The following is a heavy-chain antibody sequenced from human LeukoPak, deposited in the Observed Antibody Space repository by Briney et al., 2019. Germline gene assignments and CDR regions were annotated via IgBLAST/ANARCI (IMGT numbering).Heavy chain of an antibody. CDR1: GFTFSNYW. CDR3: ARESGSVTSEVDFDY. V-gene: IGHV3-7*01. D-gene: IGHD4-17*01. J-gene: IGHJ4*02. Sequence: GGSLRLSCAASGFTFSNYWMTWVRQAPGKGLEWVATIRQDGSQKYYVDSVKGRFTISRDNAKNSLYLQMNSLRAEDTAVYYCARESGSVTSEVDFDYWGQGTLVTVSS. CDR2: IRQDGSQK.